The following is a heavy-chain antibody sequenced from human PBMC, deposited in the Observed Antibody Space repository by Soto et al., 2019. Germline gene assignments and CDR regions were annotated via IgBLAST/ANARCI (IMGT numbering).Heavy chain of an antibody. CDR2: IYYSGST. D-gene: IGHD1-26*01. CDR1: GGSVSSGSYY. V-gene: IGHV4-61*01. J-gene: IGHJ5*02. Sequence: PSETLSLTCTVSGGSVSSGSYYWSWIRQPPGKGLEWIGYIYYSGSTNYNPSLKSRVTISVDTSKNQFPLKLSSVTAADTAVYYCARDLGGSYYFWFDPWGQGTLVTVSS. CDR3: ARDLGGSYYFWFDP.